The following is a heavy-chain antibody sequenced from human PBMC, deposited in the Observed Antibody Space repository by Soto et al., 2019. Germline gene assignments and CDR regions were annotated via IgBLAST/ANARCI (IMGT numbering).Heavy chain of an antibody. CDR2: IKQDGSEK. J-gene: IGHJ4*02. CDR1: GFTFSSYW. CDR3: ARVFGYSSSWYFDY. V-gene: IGHV3-7*01. D-gene: IGHD6-13*01. Sequence: GGSLRLSCAASGFTFSSYWMSWVRQAPGKGLEWVANIKQDGSEKYYVDSVKGRFTISRDNAKNSLYLQMNSLRAEDTAVYYCARVFGYSSSWYFDYWGQGTLVTVSS.